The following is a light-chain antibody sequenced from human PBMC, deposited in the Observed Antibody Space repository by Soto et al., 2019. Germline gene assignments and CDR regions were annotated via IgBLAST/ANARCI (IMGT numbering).Light chain of an antibody. CDR3: QQSYSTPIT. CDR1: QSISSW. V-gene: IGKV1-5*03. CDR2: KAS. J-gene: IGKJ5*01. Sequence: DIQMTQSPSTQSASVGDRVTITCRASQSISSWLAWYPKKPGKAPKLLIYKASGLESGVPSRLSGSGSGTEFTLTISRLQPDDFATYYCQQSYSTPITFGQGTRLEIK.